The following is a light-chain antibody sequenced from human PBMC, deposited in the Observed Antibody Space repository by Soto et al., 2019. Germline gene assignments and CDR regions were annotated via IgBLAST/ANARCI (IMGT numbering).Light chain of an antibody. CDR1: QSISSW. Sequence: DIQMTQSPSTLSASVGDRVTITCRASQSISSWLAWYQQKPGKAPKLLIYDASSLESGVPSRFSGSGSGTEFTLTISSLQSEDSAIYYCHQYSNWPPWTFGPGTKVEIK. V-gene: IGKV1-5*01. CDR3: HQYSNWPPWT. J-gene: IGKJ1*01. CDR2: DAS.